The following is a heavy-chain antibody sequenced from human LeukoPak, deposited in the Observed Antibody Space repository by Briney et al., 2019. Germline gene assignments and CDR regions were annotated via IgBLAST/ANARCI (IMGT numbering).Heavy chain of an antibody. CDR2: AYYSGST. J-gene: IGHJ5*02. D-gene: IGHD6-19*01. CDR3: ARNSAVATSRSWFDP. Sequence: SETLSLTCSVFDGSISNYYWSWIRQPPGKGLEWIGYAYYSGSTTYNPSLESRVTISVDTPKNQFSLKLTAVTAADTAVYYCARNSAVATSRSWFDPWGQRTLVTVSS. CDR1: DGSISNYY. V-gene: IGHV4-59*08.